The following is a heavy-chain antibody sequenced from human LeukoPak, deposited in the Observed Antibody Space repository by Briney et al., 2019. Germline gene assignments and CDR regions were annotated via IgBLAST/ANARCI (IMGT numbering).Heavy chain of an antibody. D-gene: IGHD3-3*01. J-gene: IGHJ4*02. Sequence: SGGSLRLSCAASGFTFSNAWMSWVRQAPGKGLEWVGRIKSKTDGGTTDYAAPVKGRFTISRDDSKNTLYLQMNSLKTEDTAVYYCTRIRFLEWFLDYWGQGTLVTVSP. CDR1: GFTFSNAW. V-gene: IGHV3-15*01. CDR2: IKSKTDGGTT. CDR3: TRIRFLEWFLDY.